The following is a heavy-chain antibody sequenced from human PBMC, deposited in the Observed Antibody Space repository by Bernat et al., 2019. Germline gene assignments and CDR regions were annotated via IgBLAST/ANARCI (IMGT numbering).Heavy chain of an antibody. V-gene: IGHV3-66*01. CDR2: ILDTGVT. D-gene: IGHD2-8*01. CDR1: GFTVNRNP. J-gene: IGHJ4*02. CDR3: GGYGANSV. Sequence: VQVVESFFFLVQPVWSLRLSCAATGFTVNRNPVKWVRQAPGKGLECVSVILDTGVTYYADSVKGRFTISRDNSKNTVNLEMNSLRAEDTAIYYCGGYGANSVWGQGTLVTVSS.